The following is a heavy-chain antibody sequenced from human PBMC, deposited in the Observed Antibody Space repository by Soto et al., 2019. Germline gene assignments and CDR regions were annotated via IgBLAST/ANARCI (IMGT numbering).Heavy chain of an antibody. V-gene: IGHV1-8*01. CDR1: GYTFTSYD. CDR3: ARGLVLRYFDWLSPYYYYYGMEV. Sequence: ASVKVSCKASGYTFTSYDINWVRQATGQGLEWTGWMNPNSGNTGYAQKFQGRVTMTRNTSISTAYMELSSLRSEDTAVYYCARGLVLRYFDWLSPYYYYYGMEVWGQGTTVTVSS. J-gene: IGHJ6*02. CDR2: MNPNSGNT. D-gene: IGHD3-9*01.